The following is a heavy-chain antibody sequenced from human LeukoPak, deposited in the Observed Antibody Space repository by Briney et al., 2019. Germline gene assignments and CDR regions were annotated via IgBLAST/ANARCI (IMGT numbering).Heavy chain of an antibody. CDR1: GGSLSGHY. CDR2: IYYTGTT. V-gene: IGHV4-59*11. Sequence: ASETLSLTCTVGGGSLSGHYWGWIRQPLGKGLELVGHIYYTGTTFYNPSLNSRVTITLDTSRNQFSLRLTSVIAADTAVYYCARFSWGCSTASCYLTNWGQGALVTVSS. J-gene: IGHJ4*02. CDR3: ARFSWGCSTASCYLTN. D-gene: IGHD2-2*01.